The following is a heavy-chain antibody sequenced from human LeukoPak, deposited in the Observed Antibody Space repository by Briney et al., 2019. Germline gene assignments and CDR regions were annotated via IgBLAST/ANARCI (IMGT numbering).Heavy chain of an antibody. Sequence: GESLKISCKGSGYSFTSYWIGWVRQMPGKGLEWMGIIYPGDSDTRYSPSFQGQVTISADKSISTAYLQWSSLKASGTAMYYCARRRIAAAGTQWFDPWGQGTLVTVSS. CDR1: GYSFTSYW. CDR3: ARRRIAAAGTQWFDP. D-gene: IGHD6-13*01. CDR2: IYPGDSDT. J-gene: IGHJ5*02. V-gene: IGHV5-51*01.